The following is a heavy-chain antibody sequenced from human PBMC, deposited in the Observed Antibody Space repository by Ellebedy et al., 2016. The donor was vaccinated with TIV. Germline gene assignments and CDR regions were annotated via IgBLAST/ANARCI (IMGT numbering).Heavy chain of an antibody. CDR1: GFTFSDYF. V-gene: IGHV3-11*04. CDR3: ARDGNQLNY. J-gene: IGHJ4*02. CDR2: IPASGPGI. D-gene: IGHD1-1*01. Sequence: GESLKISCAGSGFTFSDYFMSWVRQAPGKGLEWISYIPASGPGIYYADSVKGRFTISRDNAKNLLYLQMNRRRDEDTAVYYCARDGNQLNYWGQGTLVIVSS.